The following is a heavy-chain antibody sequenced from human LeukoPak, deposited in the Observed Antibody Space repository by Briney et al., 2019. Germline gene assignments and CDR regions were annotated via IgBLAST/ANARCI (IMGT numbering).Heavy chain of an antibody. D-gene: IGHD3-10*01. CDR3: ARDFGEGCI. V-gene: IGHV1-69*13. CDR2: IIPIFGTA. Sequence: GASVKVSCKASGGTFSSYAISWVRQAPGQGLEWMGGIIPIFGTANYAQKFQGRVTITADESTSTAYMELSRLRFDDTAVYYCARDFGEGCIWGQGTMVTVSS. J-gene: IGHJ3*02. CDR1: GGTFSSYA.